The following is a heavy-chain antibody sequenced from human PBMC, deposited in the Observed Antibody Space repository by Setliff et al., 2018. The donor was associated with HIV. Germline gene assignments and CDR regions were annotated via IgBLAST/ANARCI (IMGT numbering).Heavy chain of an antibody. V-gene: IGHV1-69*13. J-gene: IGHJ6*02. Sequence: SVKVSCKASGGTFSSYAISWVRQAPGQGLDWMGGIIPVFGTTNYAQKFQGRVTITADESTSTAYMELSSLRSEDTAVYYCARDRRSAITFGGLNAVSISGMDVWGQGTTVTVSS. CDR3: ARDRRSAITFGGLNAVSISGMDV. CDR2: IIPVFGTT. CDR1: GGTFSSYA. D-gene: IGHD3-16*01.